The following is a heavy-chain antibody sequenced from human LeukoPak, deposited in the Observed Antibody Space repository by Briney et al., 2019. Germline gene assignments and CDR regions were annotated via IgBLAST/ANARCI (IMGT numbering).Heavy chain of an antibody. J-gene: IGHJ5*02. Sequence: SETLSLTCSVSGGTISSSRYYWVWIRQPPGKSLEGIGSVYYSGTTYYNPSLKSRVTISVDTSNNQFSLKLTSVTAADTAMYFCARRVAVGSFDPWGQGILVTVSS. CDR2: VYYSGTT. CDR3: ARRVAVGSFDP. D-gene: IGHD6-19*01. CDR1: GGTISSSRYY. V-gene: IGHV4-39*07.